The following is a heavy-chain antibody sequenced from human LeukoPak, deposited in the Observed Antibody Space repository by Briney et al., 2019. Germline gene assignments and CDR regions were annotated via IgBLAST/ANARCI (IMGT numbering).Heavy chain of an antibody. J-gene: IGHJ6*02. V-gene: IGHV3-13*01. CDR2: IDTTGDT. CDR3: ARDYGGPTDYGMDV. D-gene: IGHD4-23*01. CDR1: GFTSRRYD. Sequence: GGSLRLSCAVSGFTSRRYDMHWVRQATGKGLEWVSAIDTTGDTYYAGSVKGRFTISRENAKNSLYLQMNSLRAGDTAVYYCARDYGGPTDYGMDVWGQGTTVTVSS.